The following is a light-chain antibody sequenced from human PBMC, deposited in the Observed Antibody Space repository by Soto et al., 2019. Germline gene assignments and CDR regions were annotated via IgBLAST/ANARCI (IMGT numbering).Light chain of an antibody. V-gene: IGKV3-15*01. Sequence: EIVMTQSPATLSVSPGERATLSCRASQSVSSNLAWYQQKPGQAPRLLIYGASTRATRIPARFSGSGPGTEFTLTISSLQSEDFAVYYCQQYNNWWTFGQGTKVEIK. J-gene: IGKJ1*01. CDR3: QQYNNWWT. CDR1: QSVSSN. CDR2: GAS.